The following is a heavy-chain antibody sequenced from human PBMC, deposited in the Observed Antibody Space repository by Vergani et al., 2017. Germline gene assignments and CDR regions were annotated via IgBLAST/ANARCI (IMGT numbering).Heavy chain of an antibody. J-gene: IGHJ4*02. D-gene: IGHD2-15*01. CDR2: IKQDGSEK. Sequence: EVQLVESGGGLVQPGGSLRLSCAASGFTFSTYWMSWVRQAPGKGLEWVANIKQDGSEKSYVDSVKGRFTISRDNAKNSLYLQMNSLRAEDTPVYYCARDSRLGMVVAATVFDYWGQGTLVTVSS. CDR3: ARDSRLGMVVAATVFDY. V-gene: IGHV3-7*01. CDR1: GFTFSTYW.